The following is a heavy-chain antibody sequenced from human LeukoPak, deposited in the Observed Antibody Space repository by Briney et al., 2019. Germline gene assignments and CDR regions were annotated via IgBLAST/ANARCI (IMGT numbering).Heavy chain of an antibody. D-gene: IGHD3-10*01. CDR3: VRDGEGVAISVNYWFDP. Sequence: ASVKVSCKASGFTFTSYDINWVRQASGQGLEWMGRMNPNTGNTGYAQKFQGRVTMTRDTSISTAYMELRGLRSEDTAVYYCVRDGEGVAISVNYWFDPWGQGTLVTVSS. CDR1: GFTFTSYD. V-gene: IGHV1-8*01. CDR2: MNPNTGNT. J-gene: IGHJ5*02.